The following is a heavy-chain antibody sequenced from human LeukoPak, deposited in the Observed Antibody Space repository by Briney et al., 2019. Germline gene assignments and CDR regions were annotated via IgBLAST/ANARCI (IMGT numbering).Heavy chain of an antibody. Sequence: ASVKVSCKASGYTFTSYGISWVRQAPGQGLEWMGWISAYNGSTNYAQKLQGRVTMTTHTSTSTAYMELSSLRSDDTAVYYCARAVEGFVEWVGMDPSSRYYYMDVWGKGTTVTVSS. D-gene: IGHD3-3*01. CDR3: ARAVEGFVEWVGMDPSSRYYYMDV. CDR2: ISAYNGST. V-gene: IGHV1-18*01. J-gene: IGHJ6*03. CDR1: GYTFTSYG.